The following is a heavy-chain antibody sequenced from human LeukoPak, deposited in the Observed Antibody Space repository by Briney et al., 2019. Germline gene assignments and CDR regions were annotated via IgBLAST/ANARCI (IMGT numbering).Heavy chain of an antibody. D-gene: IGHD3-22*01. CDR2: INHSGST. CDR3: ARLDSRGYYYFDY. J-gene: IGHJ4*02. CDR1: GGSFSGYY. Sequence: SETLSLTCAVYGGSFSGYYWSWIRHPPGKGLEWIGEINHSGSTNYNPSLKSRVTISVDTSKNQFSLKLSSVTAADTAVYYCARLDSRGYYYFDYWGQGTLVTVST. V-gene: IGHV4-34*01.